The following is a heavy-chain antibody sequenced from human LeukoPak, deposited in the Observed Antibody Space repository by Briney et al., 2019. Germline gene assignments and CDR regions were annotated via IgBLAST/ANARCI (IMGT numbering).Heavy chain of an antibody. D-gene: IGHD6-13*01. V-gene: IGHV3-66*02. CDR2: IYSGGST. CDR1: GFTVSSNY. J-gene: IGHJ4*02. CDR3: ARKAIAAAGYYFDY. Sequence: GGSLRLSCAASGFTVSSNYMSWVRQAPGEGLEWVSVIYSGGSTYYADFVKGRFTTSRDNSKNTLYLQMNSLRAEDTAVYYCARKAIAAAGYYFDYWGQGTLVTVSS.